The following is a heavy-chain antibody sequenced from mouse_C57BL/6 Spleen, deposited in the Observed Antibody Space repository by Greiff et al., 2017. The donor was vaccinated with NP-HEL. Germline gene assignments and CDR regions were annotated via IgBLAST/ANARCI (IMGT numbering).Heavy chain of an antibody. J-gene: IGHJ4*01. CDR3: ASLSYYAMDY. CDR2: IYPGDGDT. CDR1: GYAFSSSW. Sequence: QVQLQQSGPELVKPGASVKISCTASGYAFSSSWMNWVKQRPGKGLEWIGRIYPGDGDTNYNGKFKGKATLTADKSSSTAYMPLSSLTSEDSAVYFCASLSYYAMDYWGQGTSVTVSS. V-gene: IGHV1-82*01.